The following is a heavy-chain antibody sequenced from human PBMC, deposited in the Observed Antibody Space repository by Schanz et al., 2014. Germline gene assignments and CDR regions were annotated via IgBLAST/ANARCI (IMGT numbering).Heavy chain of an antibody. D-gene: IGHD4-17*01. CDR3: ATLDYADSVF. Sequence: QLQLVQSGAEVKKPGSSVKVSCKLSGGTFSSYTISWMRQAPGQGLEWMGWISAYNGNTNYAQKLQGRVTMTTDTSTSTAYMELNSLNSDDTAVYYCATLDYADSVFWGQGTLVTVSS. J-gene: IGHJ4*02. CDR1: GGTFSSYT. CDR2: ISAYNGNT. V-gene: IGHV1-18*01.